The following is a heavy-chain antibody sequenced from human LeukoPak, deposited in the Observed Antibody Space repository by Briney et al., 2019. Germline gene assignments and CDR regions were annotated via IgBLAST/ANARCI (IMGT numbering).Heavy chain of an antibody. V-gene: IGHV3-7*03. CDR2: IKQDGSEK. Sequence: GGSLRLSCAASGFTFSSYWMSWVRQAPGKGLEWVANIKQDGSEKYYVDSVKGRFTISRDNSKNTLYLQMNSLRAEDTAVYYCARDLDSGYDSGYWGQGTLVTVSS. J-gene: IGHJ4*02. D-gene: IGHD5-12*01. CDR1: GFTFSSYW. CDR3: ARDLDSGYDSGY.